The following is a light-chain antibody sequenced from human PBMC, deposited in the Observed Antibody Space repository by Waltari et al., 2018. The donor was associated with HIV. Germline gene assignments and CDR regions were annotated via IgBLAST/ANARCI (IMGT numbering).Light chain of an antibody. CDR2: WAS. CDR1: SSILYNSNNKNY. V-gene: IGKV4-1*01. CDR3: QQYINAPIT. Sequence: DIVLSQSPDSLALSLRDRATINCKSSSSILYNSNNKNYISWYQQKPGQPPQLLIYWASTREFGVPDRFSGSGSGTNFTLPISSLQTEDVAVYYGQQYINAPITFGGGTRVEI. J-gene: IGKJ4*01.